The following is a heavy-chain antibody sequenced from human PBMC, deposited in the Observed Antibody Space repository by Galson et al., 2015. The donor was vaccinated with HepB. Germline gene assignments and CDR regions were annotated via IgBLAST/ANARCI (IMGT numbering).Heavy chain of an antibody. CDR2: INRNGGST. CDR1: GFTFSDYA. Sequence: SLRLSCAASGFTFSDYAMSWVRQAPEKGLEWVSSINRNGGSTSYADSVKGRFTISRDNSKNTLFLQMNSLRAEDTALNYCAKKAVADARDLFDYWGQGTLLTVSS. V-gene: IGHV3-23*01. D-gene: IGHD5-24*01. J-gene: IGHJ4*02. CDR3: AKKAVADARDLFDY.